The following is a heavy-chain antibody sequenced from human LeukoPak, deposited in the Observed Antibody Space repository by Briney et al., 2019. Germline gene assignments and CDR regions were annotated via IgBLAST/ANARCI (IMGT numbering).Heavy chain of an antibody. CDR1: GGSFSGYY. D-gene: IGHD6-6*01. Sequence: SETLSLTCAVYGGSFSGYYWSWIRQPPGKGLEWIGEINHSGSTNYNPSLKSRVTISVDTSKNQFSLKLSSVTAADTAVYYCARVQAQVRSSSFGWFDPGAREPWSPSPQ. CDR2: INHSGST. CDR3: ARVQAQVRSSSFGWFDP. J-gene: IGHJ5*02. V-gene: IGHV4-34*01.